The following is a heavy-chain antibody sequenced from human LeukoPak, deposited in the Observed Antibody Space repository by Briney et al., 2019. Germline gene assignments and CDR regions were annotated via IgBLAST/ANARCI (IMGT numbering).Heavy chain of an antibody. D-gene: IGHD3-10*01. V-gene: IGHV3-23*01. CDR3: ARDPYNTILYRLAY. CDR2: ISANGPAT. CDR1: GFAFGTYA. J-gene: IGHJ4*02. Sequence: AGGSLRLSCAGSGFAFGTYAMSWVRQAPGMGLEWVSSISANGPATYYADSVEGRFTISRDNSKNTLYLQLNSLRAEDTATYCARDPYNTILYRLAYWGQGTLVTVSS.